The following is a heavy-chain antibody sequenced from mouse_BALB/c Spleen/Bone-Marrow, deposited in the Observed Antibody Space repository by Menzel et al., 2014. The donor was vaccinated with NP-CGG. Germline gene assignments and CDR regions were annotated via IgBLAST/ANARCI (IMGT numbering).Heavy chain of an antibody. CDR3: ARYDGYYFDY. CDR1: GISITTGNYR. D-gene: IGHD2-3*01. Sequence: EVQLQESGPGLVKPSQTVSLTCTVTGISITTGNYRWSWIRQFPGNKLEWIGYIHYSGTITYNPSLTSRTTITRDTSKNQFFLEMNSLTAEDTATYYCARYDGYYFDYWGQGTTLTVSS. J-gene: IGHJ2*01. V-gene: IGHV3-5*02. CDR2: IHYSGTI.